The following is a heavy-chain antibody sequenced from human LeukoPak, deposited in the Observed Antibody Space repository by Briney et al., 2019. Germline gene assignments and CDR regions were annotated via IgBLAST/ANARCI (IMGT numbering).Heavy chain of an antibody. Sequence: GGSLRLSCAASGFPFSGSAMHWVRQASGKGLEWVGRIRSKANNYATAYAASVKGRFTISRDDSKNTAYLQMNNLKTEDTAVYYCTRSSVDYWGQGTLVTVSS. V-gene: IGHV3-73*01. CDR1: GFPFSGSA. CDR3: TRSSVDY. J-gene: IGHJ4*02. CDR2: IRSKANNYAT.